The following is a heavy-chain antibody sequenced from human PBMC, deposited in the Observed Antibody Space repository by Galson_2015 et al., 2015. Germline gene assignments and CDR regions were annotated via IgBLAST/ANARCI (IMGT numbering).Heavy chain of an antibody. D-gene: IGHD3-10*01. CDR3: ANSGSGSGLYYYYMDV. V-gene: IGHV3-74*01. CDR1: GFIFRNYW. Sequence: SLRLSCAASGFIFRNYWMHWVRQAPGKGLEWVSRINIDGSTTTYADSVKGRFTISRDNAKNTLYLQMNSLRAADTAVYYCANSGSGSGLYYYYMDVWGKGTTVTVSS. J-gene: IGHJ6*03. CDR2: INIDGSTT.